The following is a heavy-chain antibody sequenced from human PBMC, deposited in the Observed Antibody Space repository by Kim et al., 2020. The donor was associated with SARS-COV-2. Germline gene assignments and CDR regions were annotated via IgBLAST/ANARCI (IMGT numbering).Heavy chain of an antibody. CDR2: IYYSGST. CDR1: GGSISSYY. J-gene: IGHJ3*01. V-gene: IGHV4-59*01. CDR3: ARDLGVRAFDF. D-gene: IGHD3-16*01. Sequence: SETLSLTCTVSGGSISSYYWSWIRQPPGKGLEWIGYIYYSGSTNYNPSLKSRVTISVDTSKNQFSLKLSSVTAADTAVYYCARDLGVRAFDFWGHWRM.